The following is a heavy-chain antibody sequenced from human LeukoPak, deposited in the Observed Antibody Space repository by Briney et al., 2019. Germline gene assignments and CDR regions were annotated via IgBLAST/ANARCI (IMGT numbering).Heavy chain of an antibody. Sequence: SGPTLVKPTQTLTLTCTFSGFSLSTTGVAVGWICQPPGKALEWLALIYWNDDKRYSPSLKSRLTITKDTSKNQVVFTMTNMDPVDTATYYCAHGSDAFDIWGQGTMVTASS. CDR2: IYWNDDK. CDR3: AHGSDAFDI. V-gene: IGHV2-5*01. J-gene: IGHJ3*02. CDR1: GFSLSTTGVA. D-gene: IGHD1-26*01.